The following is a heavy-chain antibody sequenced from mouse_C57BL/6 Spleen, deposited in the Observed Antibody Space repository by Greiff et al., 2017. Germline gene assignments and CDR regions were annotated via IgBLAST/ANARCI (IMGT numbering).Heavy chain of an antibody. J-gene: IGHJ2*01. D-gene: IGHD4-1*01. CDR3: ARLANRGYYFDY. CDR1: GYTFTDYN. CDR2: INPNNGGT. V-gene: IGHV1-18*01. Sequence: EVQLQQSGPELVKPGASVKIPCKASGYTFTDYNMDWVKQSHGKSLEWIGDINPNNGGTIYNQKFKGKATLTVDKSSSTAYMELRSLTSEDTAVYYCARLANRGYYFDYWGQGTTLTVSS.